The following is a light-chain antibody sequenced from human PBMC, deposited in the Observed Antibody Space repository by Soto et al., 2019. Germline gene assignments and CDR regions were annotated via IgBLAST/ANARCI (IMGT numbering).Light chain of an antibody. Sequence: SVLTQPPSASGSPGQSVTISCTGTSSDVGAYNYVSWYQQHPGKAPKLIIYEVSKRPSGVPDRFSGSKSGNTASLTVSGLQAEDEADYYCSSYAGNNNVVFGGGTKLTVL. CDR3: SSYAGNNNVV. CDR2: EVS. V-gene: IGLV2-8*01. J-gene: IGLJ2*01. CDR1: SSDVGAYNY.